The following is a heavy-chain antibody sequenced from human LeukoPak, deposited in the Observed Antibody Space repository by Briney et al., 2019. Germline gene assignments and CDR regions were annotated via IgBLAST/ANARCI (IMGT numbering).Heavy chain of an antibody. CDR3: AKIPDIVVVPAAMLSPGWFDP. CDR2: NSGSGGST. V-gene: IGHV3-23*01. D-gene: IGHD2-2*01. Sequence: GGSLRPSCAASGFTFSSYAMSWVRQAPGKGLEWVSANSGSGGSTYYADSVKGRFTISRDNSKNTLYLQMNSLSAEDTAVYYCAKIPDIVVVPAAMLSPGWFDPWGQGTLVTVSS. J-gene: IGHJ5*02. CDR1: GFTFSSYA.